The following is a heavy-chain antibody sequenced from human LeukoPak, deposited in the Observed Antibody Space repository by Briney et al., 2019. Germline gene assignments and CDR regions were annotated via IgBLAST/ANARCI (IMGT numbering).Heavy chain of an antibody. CDR3: AHSPGYSSSRYYYGLDV. D-gene: IGHD6-13*01. J-gene: IGHJ6*02. V-gene: IGHV6-1*01. Sequence: SQTHSLTCGISGDSVSSNSAAWNWIRQSPSRGLEWLGRTYYRSRWYNDYAESVKSRVTMNLDTSKNQFSLHLNSVTPEDTAVYYCAHSPGYSSSRYYYGLDVWGQGTTVTVSS. CDR2: TYYRSRWYN. CDR1: GDSVSSNSAA.